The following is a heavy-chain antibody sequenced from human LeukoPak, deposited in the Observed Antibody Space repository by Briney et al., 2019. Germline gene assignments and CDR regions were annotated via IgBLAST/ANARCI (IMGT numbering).Heavy chain of an antibody. Sequence: GGSLRLSCAASGFTFSSYAMSWVRQAPGKGLECISGFSGSGGSTYYADSVKGRFTISRDNSKNTLYLQMNSLRAEDTAVYYCARKAGYYYGSGDYWGQGTLVTVSS. V-gene: IGHV3-23*01. CDR2: FSGSGGST. CDR1: GFTFSSYA. D-gene: IGHD3-10*01. J-gene: IGHJ4*02. CDR3: ARKAGYYYGSGDY.